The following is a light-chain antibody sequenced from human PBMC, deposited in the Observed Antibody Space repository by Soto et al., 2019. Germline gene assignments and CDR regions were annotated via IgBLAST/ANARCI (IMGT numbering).Light chain of an antibody. J-gene: IGKJ4*01. V-gene: IGKV3-11*01. CDR2: DAS. CDR3: QQRSNWPPALT. Sequence: DIALTQSPATLSLSPGERATLSCRASQSVSSYLAWYQQKPGQAPRLLIYDASNRATGIPARSSGGGSGTDFTLTISSLEPEEFAVYYCQQRSNWPPALTLGGGTKVDI. CDR1: QSVSSY.